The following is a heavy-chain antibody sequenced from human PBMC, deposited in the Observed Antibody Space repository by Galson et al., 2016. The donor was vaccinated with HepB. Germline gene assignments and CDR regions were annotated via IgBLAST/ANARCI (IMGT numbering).Heavy chain of an antibody. CDR2: IVVGRGNT. Sequence: SVKVSCKASGFTFTSSAVQWVRQARGQRLEWMGWIVVGRGNTNYAQKFQERVTITRDLSTTTVYMDLSSLRSDDTAMYYCAADAYGDFYSGYWGQGTLVTVSS. J-gene: IGHJ4*02. CDR3: AADAYGDFYSGY. V-gene: IGHV1-58*01. D-gene: IGHD4-17*01. CDR1: GFTFTSSA.